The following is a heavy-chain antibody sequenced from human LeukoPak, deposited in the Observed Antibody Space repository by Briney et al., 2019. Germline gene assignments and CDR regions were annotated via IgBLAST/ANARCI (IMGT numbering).Heavy chain of an antibody. D-gene: IGHD5-24*01. Sequence: KPSETLSLTCTVSGGSISSYYWSWIRQPPGKGLEWIGYIYYSGSTNYNPSLKSRVTISVDTSKNQFSLKLSSVTAADTAVYYCARWLQFYFDYWGQGTLVTVSS. CDR2: IYYSGST. CDR1: GGSISSYY. J-gene: IGHJ4*02. V-gene: IGHV4-59*01. CDR3: ARWLQFYFDY.